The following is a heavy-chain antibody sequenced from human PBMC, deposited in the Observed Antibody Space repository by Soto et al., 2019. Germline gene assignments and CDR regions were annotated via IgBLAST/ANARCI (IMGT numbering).Heavy chain of an antibody. Sequence: QVQLVQSGAEVKKPGASVTVSCKASGYTFTSYYMHWVRQAPGQGLEWMGIINPSGGSTSYAQKFQGRVTMTRDTSTSTVYMELSSLRSEDTAVYYCARDAYSSSSRTHWFDPWGQGTLVTASS. CDR2: INPSGGST. CDR3: ARDAYSSSSRTHWFDP. V-gene: IGHV1-46*01. D-gene: IGHD6-6*01. J-gene: IGHJ5*02. CDR1: GYTFTSYY.